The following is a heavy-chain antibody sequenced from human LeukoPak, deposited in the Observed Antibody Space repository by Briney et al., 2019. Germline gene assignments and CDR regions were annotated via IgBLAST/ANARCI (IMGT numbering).Heavy chain of an antibody. CDR2: INHSGST. D-gene: IGHD3-22*01. J-gene: IGHJ4*02. CDR1: GGSFSGYY. Sequence: SETLSLTXAVYGGSFSGYYWSWIRQPPGKGLEWIGEINHSGSTNYNPSLKSRVTISVDTSKNQFSLKLSSVTAADTAVYYCATGDSSGYYFPHFDYWGQGTLVTVSS. CDR3: ATGDSSGYYFPHFDY. V-gene: IGHV4-34*01.